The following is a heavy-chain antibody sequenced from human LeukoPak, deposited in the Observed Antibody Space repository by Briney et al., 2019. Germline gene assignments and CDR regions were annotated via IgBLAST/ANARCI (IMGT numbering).Heavy chain of an antibody. CDR2: ISSSSSTI. CDR3: ARDIGVTIFGVVIENYYYCYMDV. CDR1: GFTFSSYS. V-gene: IGHV3-48*01. D-gene: IGHD3-3*01. Sequence: QTGGSLRLSCAASGFTFSSYSMNWVRQAPGKGLEWVSYISSSSSTIYYADSVKGRFTISRDNAKNSLYLQMNSLRAEDTAVYYCARDIGVTIFGVVIENYYYCYMDVWGKGTTVTVSS. J-gene: IGHJ6*03.